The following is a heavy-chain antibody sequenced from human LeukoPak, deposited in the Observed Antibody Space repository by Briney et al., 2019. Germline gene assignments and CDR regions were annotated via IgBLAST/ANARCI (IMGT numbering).Heavy chain of an antibody. CDR2: INSDESTT. J-gene: IGHJ6*02. Sequence: GGSLRLSCAASGFTFSNYWMHWVRQAPGKGLVWVSRINSDESTTNYADSVKGRFTISRDNAKNTLFLQMNSLRAEDTAVYYCASLQNVPSYYYYYVMDVWGQGTTVAVSS. V-gene: IGHV3-74*01. D-gene: IGHD2/OR15-2a*01. CDR3: ASLQNVPSYYYYYVMDV. CDR1: GFTFSNYW.